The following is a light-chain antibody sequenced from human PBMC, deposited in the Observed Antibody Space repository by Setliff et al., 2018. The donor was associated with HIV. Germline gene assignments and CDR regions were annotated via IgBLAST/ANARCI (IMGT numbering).Light chain of an antibody. CDR1: SSNIGAGYD. J-gene: IGLJ1*01. CDR2: GSF. CDR3: QSYDSSLSGFYV. V-gene: IGLV1-40*01. Sequence: QSVLTQPPSVSGAPGPRVTISCTGSSSNIGAGYDGHWYQQLPGTAPKLLIYGSFNRPSGVPDLFSGSKSCTSASLAITGLQAEDEADYYCQSYDSSLSGFYVFGTGTKVTVL.